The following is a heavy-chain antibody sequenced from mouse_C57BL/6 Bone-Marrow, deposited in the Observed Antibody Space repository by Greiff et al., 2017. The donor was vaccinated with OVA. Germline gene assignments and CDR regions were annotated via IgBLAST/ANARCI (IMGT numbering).Heavy chain of an antibody. J-gene: IGHJ4*01. D-gene: IGHD2-3*01. CDR2: ISSGSSTI. CDR1: GFTFSDYG. Sequence: DVMLVESGGGLVKPGGSLKLSCAASGFTFSDYGMHWVRQAPEKGLEWVAYISSGSSTIYYADTVKGRFTISRDNAKNTLFLQMTSLRSEDTAMYYCASDDGYSHYYAMDYWGQGTSVTVSS. CDR3: ASDDGYSHYYAMDY. V-gene: IGHV5-17*01.